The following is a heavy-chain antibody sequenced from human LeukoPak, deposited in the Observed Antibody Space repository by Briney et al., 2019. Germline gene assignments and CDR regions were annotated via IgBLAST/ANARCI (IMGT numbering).Heavy chain of an antibody. D-gene: IGHD2-2*01. J-gene: IGHJ5*02. CDR3: ARDYRYCSSTSCYWGPWFDP. CDR2: IYYSGST. Sequence: SETLSLTCTVSGGSISSGGYYWSWIRQHPGKGLEWHAYIYYSGSTYDNPSLKSRVTISVDTSKNQFSLKLSSVTAADTAVYYCARDYRYCSSTSCYWGPWFDPWGQGTLATVSA. V-gene: IGHV4-31*02. CDR1: GGSISSGGYY.